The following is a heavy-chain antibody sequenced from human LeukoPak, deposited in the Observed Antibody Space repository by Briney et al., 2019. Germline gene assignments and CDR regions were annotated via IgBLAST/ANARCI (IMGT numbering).Heavy chain of an antibody. Sequence: SETLSLTCTVSGGSISSGGYYWSWIRQPPGKGLEWIGYIYYSGSTNYNPSLKSRVTISVDTSKNQFSLKLSSVTAADTAVYYCARLGSGWYFDYWGQGTLVTVSS. CDR2: IYYSGST. D-gene: IGHD6-19*01. CDR3: ARLGSGWYFDY. CDR1: GGSISSGGYY. J-gene: IGHJ4*02. V-gene: IGHV4-61*08.